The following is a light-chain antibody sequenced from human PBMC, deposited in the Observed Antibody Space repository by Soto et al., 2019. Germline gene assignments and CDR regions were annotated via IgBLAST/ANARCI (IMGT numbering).Light chain of an antibody. CDR1: QNVRKN. CDR2: GAS. Sequence: ETVMTQSPVALSVSPGERATLSCGARQNVRKNLAWYQQKPGQAPRLLIYGASTRATGIPARFSGDGSGTEFTLTIDSLQSEDFVVYYCLQYDGWPLTFGQGTRLEI. CDR3: LQYDGWPLT. V-gene: IGKV3-15*01. J-gene: IGKJ5*01.